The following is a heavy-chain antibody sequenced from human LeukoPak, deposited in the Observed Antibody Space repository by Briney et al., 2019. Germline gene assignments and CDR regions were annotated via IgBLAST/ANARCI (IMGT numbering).Heavy chain of an antibody. CDR3: AKNPYGGNSGWFDP. V-gene: IGHV3-23*01. D-gene: IGHD4-23*01. J-gene: IGHJ5*02. Sequence: GGSLRLSCAASGFTFSSYAMRWVRQAPGKGLEWVSAISGSGGSTYYADSVKGRFTISRDNSKNTLYLQMDSLTAEDTAVYYCAKNPYGGNSGWFDPWGQGTLVTVSS. CDR2: ISGSGGST. CDR1: GFTFSSYA.